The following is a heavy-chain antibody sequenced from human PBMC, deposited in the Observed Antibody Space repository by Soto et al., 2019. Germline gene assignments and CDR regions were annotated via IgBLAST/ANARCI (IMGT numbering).Heavy chain of an antibody. J-gene: IGHJ4*02. CDR1: GVTFSSYA. D-gene: IGHD6-19*01. CDR3: PKDLTLWLAPARFDY. CDR2: ITVSRGSP. Sequence: GGSLRLGCTASGVTFSSYAMSWVRQAPGKGRGWVSAITVSRGSPYYADSVKGRFTIPRDNSKNTRYLQVNTLSGDDTAVGYFPKDLTLWLAPARFDYWGQGSRDTVSS. V-gene: IGHV3-23*01.